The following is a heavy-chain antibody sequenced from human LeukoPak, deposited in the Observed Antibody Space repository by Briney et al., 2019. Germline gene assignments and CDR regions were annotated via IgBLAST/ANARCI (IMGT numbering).Heavy chain of an antibody. V-gene: IGHV4-39*06. J-gene: IGHJ4*02. CDR3: ARVFDS. CDR2: VFYTGKT. Sequence: SETLSLTCTVSGGSVSTSDYYWGWIRQSPVKGLEWIGDVFYTGKTNYNPSLRGRATISIDTSKNQFPLKLTYVTAADSAVYYCARVFDSWGQGTLVTVSS. CDR1: GGSVSTSDYY.